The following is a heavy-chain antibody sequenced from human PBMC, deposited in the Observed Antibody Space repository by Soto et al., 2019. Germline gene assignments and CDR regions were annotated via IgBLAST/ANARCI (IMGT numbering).Heavy chain of an antibody. Sequence: QVQLVESGGGVVQPGRSLRLSCAASGFTFSSYGMHWVRQAPGKGLEWVAVIWYDGSNKYYADSVKGRFTISRDNSKNTLYLQMNSLRAEDTAVYYCARAGDRDLMVYAMGYGMDVWGQGTTVTVSS. CDR2: IWYDGSNK. J-gene: IGHJ6*02. CDR3: ARAGDRDLMVYAMGYGMDV. CDR1: GFTFSSYG. V-gene: IGHV3-33*01. D-gene: IGHD2-8*01.